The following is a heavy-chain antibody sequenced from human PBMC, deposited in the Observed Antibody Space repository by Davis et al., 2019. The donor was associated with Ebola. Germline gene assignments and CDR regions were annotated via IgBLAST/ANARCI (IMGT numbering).Heavy chain of an antibody. V-gene: IGHV1-18*01. CDR2: ISAYNGNT. J-gene: IGHJ3*02. CDR3: AARGDAGYSSSSDDAFDI. CDR1: GYTFTSYA. D-gene: IGHD6-6*01. Sequence: ASVKVSCKASGYTFTSYAMHWVRQAPGQGLEWMGWISAYNGNTNYAQKLQGRVTMTTDTSTSTAYMELRSLRSDDTAVYYCAARGDAGYSSSSDDAFDIWGQGTMVTVSS.